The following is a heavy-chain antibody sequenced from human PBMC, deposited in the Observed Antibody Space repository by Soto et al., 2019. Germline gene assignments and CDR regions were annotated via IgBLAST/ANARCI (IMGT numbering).Heavy chain of an antibody. CDR1: GFTFTNAW. CDR3: PTAATTGTTIDY. D-gene: IGHD4-17*01. CDR2: IKRETDGGTT. Sequence: EVHLVESGGGLVKPGGSLRLSCAASGFTFTNAWMSWVRQAPGKGLEWVGRIKRETDGGTTDYAAPVKGRFTISRDDSRNPRYRQMNNLKTDDTALYYGPTAATTGTTIDYWGQGTLVTVSS. J-gene: IGHJ4*02. V-gene: IGHV3-15*01.